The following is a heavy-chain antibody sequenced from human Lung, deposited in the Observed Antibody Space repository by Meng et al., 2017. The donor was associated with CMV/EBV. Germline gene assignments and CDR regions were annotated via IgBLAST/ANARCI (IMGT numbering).Heavy chain of an antibody. CDR2: IYPNTGGA. J-gene: IGHJ4*02. CDR1: GYTFTGYY. D-gene: IGHD6-19*01. Sequence: ASXXVSXKASGYTFTGYYIHWVRQAPGQGREWMGCIYPNTGGAKYAQKFQGRVTMTRDTSISTAYMELSSLRSDDTAVYYCARVIAVAGTAPFDYWGQGTLVTVSS. V-gene: IGHV1-2*02. CDR3: ARVIAVAGTAPFDY.